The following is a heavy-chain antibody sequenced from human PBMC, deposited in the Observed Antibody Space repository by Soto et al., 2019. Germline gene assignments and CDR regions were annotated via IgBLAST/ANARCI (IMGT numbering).Heavy chain of an antibody. CDR2: ISSSSSYI. D-gene: IGHD2-2*01. V-gene: IGHV3-21*01. J-gene: IGHJ4*02. CDR3: ARDLRGYCSSTSCPFDY. CDR1: GFTFSSYS. Sequence: GGSLRLSCAASGFTFSSYSMNWVRQAPGKGLEWVSSISSSSSYIYYADSVKGRFTISRDNAKNSLYLQMNSLRAEDTAVYYCARDLRGYCSSTSCPFDYWGKGTLVTVS.